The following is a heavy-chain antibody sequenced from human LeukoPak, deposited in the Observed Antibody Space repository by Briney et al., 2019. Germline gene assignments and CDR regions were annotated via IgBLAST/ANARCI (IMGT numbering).Heavy chain of an antibody. J-gene: IGHJ5*02. Sequence: ASVKVSCKASGYTFTSYGISWVRQAPGQGLEWMGWISAYNGNTNYAQKLQGRVTMTTDTSTSTAYMELRSLRSDDTAVYYCARWGRYCSSTNCQFSGFDPWGQGTLVTVSS. V-gene: IGHV1-18*01. D-gene: IGHD2-2*01. CDR3: ARWGRYCSSTNCQFSGFDP. CDR2: ISAYNGNT. CDR1: GYTFTSYG.